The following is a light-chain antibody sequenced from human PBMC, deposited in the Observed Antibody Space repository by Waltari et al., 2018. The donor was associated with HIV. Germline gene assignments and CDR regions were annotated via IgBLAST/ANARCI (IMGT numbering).Light chain of an antibody. V-gene: IGKV3-15*01. J-gene: IGKJ2*01. CDR3: QQYNNWHT. CDR2: GAS. CDR1: QSVSNT. Sequence: ETVMTQSPATLSVSPGARATPSCSASQSVSNTLAWYQQKPGQAPRLLIYGASTRAAGIPARVSGSGSGTEFTLTITSLQSEDSALYYCQQYNNWHTFGQGTKLEIK.